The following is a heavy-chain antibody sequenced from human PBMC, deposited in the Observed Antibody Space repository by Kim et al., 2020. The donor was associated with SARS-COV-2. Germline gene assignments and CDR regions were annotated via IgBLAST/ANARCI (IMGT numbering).Heavy chain of an antibody. CDR3: AKTVDGGIWFGESYYPPDYYYGMDV. D-gene: IGHD3-10*01. J-gene: IGHJ6*02. V-gene: IGHV3-23*01. CDR2: ISGSGGST. CDR1: GFTFSSYA. Sequence: GGSLRLSCAASGFTFSSYAMSWVRQAPGKGLEWVSAISGSGGSTYYADSVKGRFTISRDNSKNTLYLQMNSLRAEDTAVYYCAKTVDGGIWFGESYYPPDYYYGMDVWGQGTTVTVSS.